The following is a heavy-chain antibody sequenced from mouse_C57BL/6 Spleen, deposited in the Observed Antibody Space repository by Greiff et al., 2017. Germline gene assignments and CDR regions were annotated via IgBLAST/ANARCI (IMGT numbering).Heavy chain of an antibody. V-gene: IGHV1-82*01. D-gene: IGHD3-2*02. J-gene: IGHJ2*01. CDR2: IYPGDGDT. CDR1: GYAFSSSW. Sequence: QVQLQQSGPELVKPGASVKISCKASGYAFSSSWMNWVKQRPGKGLEWIGRIYPGDGDTNYNGKFKGKATLTADKSSSTAYMQLSSLTSEDSAVYFCARTSSGHHYFDYWGQGTTRTVSS. CDR3: ARTSSGHHYFDY.